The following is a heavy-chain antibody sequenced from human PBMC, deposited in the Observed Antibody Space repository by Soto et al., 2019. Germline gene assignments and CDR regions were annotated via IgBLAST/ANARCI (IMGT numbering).Heavy chain of an antibody. D-gene: IGHD3-10*01. Sequence: QITLKESGPTLVKPTQTLTLTCTFSGFSLSTSGVGVGWIRQPPGKALEWLALIYWDDDKRYSPSLKSRLTITKDTSKNQVVLTMTNMGPVDTATYYCAHTPNGSGSYYGGYFDYWGQGTLVTVSS. V-gene: IGHV2-5*02. CDR1: GFSLSTSGVG. CDR2: IYWDDDK. J-gene: IGHJ4*02. CDR3: AHTPNGSGSYYGGYFDY.